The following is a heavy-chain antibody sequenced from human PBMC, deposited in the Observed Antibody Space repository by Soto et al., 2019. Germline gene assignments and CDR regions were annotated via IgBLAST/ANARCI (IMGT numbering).Heavy chain of an antibody. D-gene: IGHD1-1*01. J-gene: IGHJ5*02. V-gene: IGHV3-9*01. CDR1: GXTFDNCA. Sequence: LRLSCSASGXTFDNCAMHWVRQAPGKGLEWVSGISWDSTTVGYADSVKGRFTISRDDAKNSLYLQMNSLRREDTALYYCVQGRYPTMATPLDHWGQGTLVTVSS. CDR3: VQGRYPTMATPLDH. CDR2: ISWDSTTV.